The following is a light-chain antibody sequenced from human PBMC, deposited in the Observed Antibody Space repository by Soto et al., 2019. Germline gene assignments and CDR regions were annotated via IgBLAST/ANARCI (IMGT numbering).Light chain of an antibody. Sequence: ELVLTQSPSTLSLSPGERATLSCRASQSVSSSYLAWYQQKPSQAPRLLIYGASSRATSIPDRISGSGSGTDFTLTISRLEPEDFAVYYCQQYGSSHFWTFGQGTKMEIK. CDR2: GAS. V-gene: IGKV3-20*01. CDR3: QQYGSSHFWT. J-gene: IGKJ1*01. CDR1: QSVSSSY.